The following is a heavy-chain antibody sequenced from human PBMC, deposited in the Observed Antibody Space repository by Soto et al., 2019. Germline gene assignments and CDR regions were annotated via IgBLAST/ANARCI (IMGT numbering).Heavy chain of an antibody. CDR2: IYYSGST. D-gene: IGHD3-10*01. Sequence: QVQLQESGPGLVKPSQTLSLTCTVSGGSISSGGYYWSWIRQHPGKGLEWIGYIYYSGSTYYNPSLKWRVTISEDPSKNQFPRKLSSVTAADTAVYYCARERGVIWFGELQNWFDPWGQGTLVTVSS. CDR3: ARERGVIWFGELQNWFDP. CDR1: GGSISSGGYY. V-gene: IGHV4-31*03. J-gene: IGHJ5*02.